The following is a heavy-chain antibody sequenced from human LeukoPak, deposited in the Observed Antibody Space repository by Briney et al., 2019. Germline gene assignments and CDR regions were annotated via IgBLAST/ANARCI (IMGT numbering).Heavy chain of an antibody. CDR1: GGSISSHY. V-gene: IGHV4-59*11. CDR3: ARGRIELWFGRQYYFDY. CDR2: INYSGTT. J-gene: IGHJ4*02. Sequence: PSETLSLTCTVSGGSISSHYWSWIRQPPGKGLEWIGYINYSGTTNYNPSLNSPVTISVDTSKHQFSLKLSSVTAADSAVYYCARGRIELWFGRQYYFDYWGQGTLVTVSS. D-gene: IGHD5-18*01.